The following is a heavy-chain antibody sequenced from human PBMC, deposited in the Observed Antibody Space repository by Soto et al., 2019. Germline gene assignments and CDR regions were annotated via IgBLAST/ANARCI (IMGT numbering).Heavy chain of an antibody. CDR3: ARGTSSSWYKYYFDP. V-gene: IGHV5-51*01. CDR1: GYSFTSYW. D-gene: IGHD6-13*01. CDR2: IYPGDSDT. Sequence: PGESLKISCKGSGYSFTSYWIGWVRQMPGKGLEWMGIIYPGDSDTRYSPSFQGQVTISADKSISTAYLQWSSLKASDTAMYYCARGTSSSWYKYYFDPWGQGTLVTVSS. J-gene: IGHJ4*02.